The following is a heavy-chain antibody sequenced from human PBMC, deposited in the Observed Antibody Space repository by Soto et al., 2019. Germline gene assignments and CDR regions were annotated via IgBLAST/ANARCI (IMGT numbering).Heavy chain of an antibody. V-gene: IGHV3-30-3*01. CDR2: ISDDGNTK. CDR3: ASSYFYDRGGYYPFDY. D-gene: IGHD3-22*01. Sequence: QVQLVESGGGVVQPGTSLRLSCAASGFTFSTYAMYWVRQAPGRGLEWVAVISDDGNTKYYEDSVKGRFTIARDNSRNTLYLQIYRLRAEDAAVYYCASSYFYDRGGYYPFDYWGQGTRVTVSS. J-gene: IGHJ4*02. CDR1: GFTFSTYA.